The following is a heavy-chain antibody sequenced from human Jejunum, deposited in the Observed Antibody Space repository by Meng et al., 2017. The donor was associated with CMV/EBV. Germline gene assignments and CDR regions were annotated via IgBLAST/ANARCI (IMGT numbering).Heavy chain of an antibody. Sequence: YTVNVFYMHGVRQAPGQGLEWMGWVNPNSGDTNYAQKFQGRVAMTRDPSISTAYMELSGLRSDDTAVYYCARDGVLCGDTTCRGFYSWGQGTLVTVSS. J-gene: IGHJ5*02. CDR2: VNPNSGDT. CDR3: ARDGVLCGDTTCRGFYS. D-gene: IGHD2-21*01. CDR1: YTVNVFY. V-gene: IGHV1-2*02.